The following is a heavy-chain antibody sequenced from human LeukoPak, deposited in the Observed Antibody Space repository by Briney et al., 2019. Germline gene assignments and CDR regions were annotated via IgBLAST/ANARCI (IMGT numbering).Heavy chain of an antibody. J-gene: IGHJ5*02. D-gene: IGHD6-13*01. CDR3: ARAAAVSGAFRDNWFDP. V-gene: IGHV3-9*03. CDR2: ISWNSGSI. Sequence: GGSLRLSCAASGFTFDDYAMHWVRQAPGKGLEWVSGISWNSGSIGYADSVKGRFTISRDNAKNSLYLQMNSLRAEDMALYYCARAAAVSGAFRDNWFDPWGQGTLVTVSS. CDR1: GFTFDDYA.